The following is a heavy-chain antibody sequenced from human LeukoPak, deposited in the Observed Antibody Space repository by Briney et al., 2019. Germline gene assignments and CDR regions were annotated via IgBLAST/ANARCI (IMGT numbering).Heavy chain of an antibody. CDR2: ISSSSSYT. D-gene: IGHD5/OR15-5a*01. CDR3: ARVLGLRGNYFDY. J-gene: IGHJ4*02. V-gene: IGHV3-11*06. Sequence: GGPLRLSCAASGFTFSDYYMSWIRQAPGKGLEWVSYISSSSSYTNYADSVKGRFTISRDNAKNSLYLQMNSLRAEDTAVYYCARVLGLRGNYFDYWGQGTLVTVSS. CDR1: GFTFSDYY.